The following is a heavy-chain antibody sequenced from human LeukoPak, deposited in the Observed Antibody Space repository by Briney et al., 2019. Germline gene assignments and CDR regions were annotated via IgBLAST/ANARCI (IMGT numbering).Heavy chain of an antibody. D-gene: IGHD1-1*01. J-gene: IGHJ3*02. Sequence: PGGSLRLSCAASEFTFSKFLMGWVRQAPGRGLEWVSAISASGDVTFHADSVRGRFTISRDNSKSTLFLQMNDLRVEDTAKFYCAKSLFTSATGTGRAFHIWGQGTMVSVSS. V-gene: IGHV3-23*01. CDR1: EFTFSKFL. CDR3: AKSLFTSATGTGRAFHI. CDR2: ISASGDVT.